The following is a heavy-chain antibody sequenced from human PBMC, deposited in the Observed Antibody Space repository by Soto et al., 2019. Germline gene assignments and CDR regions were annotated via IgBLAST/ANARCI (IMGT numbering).Heavy chain of an antibody. J-gene: IGHJ4*02. CDR3: ARDSSPSYDFWSGSPVWDFDY. V-gene: IGHV3-7*01. Sequence: PGGSLRLSCAASGFTFSSYWMSWVRQAPGKGLEWVANIKQDGSEKYYVDSVKGRFTISRDNAKNSLYLQMNSLRAEDTAVYYCARDSSPSYDFWSGSPVWDFDYWGQGTLVTVSS. CDR2: IKQDGSEK. CDR1: GFTFSSYW. D-gene: IGHD3-3*01.